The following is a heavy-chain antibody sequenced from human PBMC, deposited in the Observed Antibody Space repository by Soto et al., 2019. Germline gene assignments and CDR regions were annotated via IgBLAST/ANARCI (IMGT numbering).Heavy chain of an antibody. CDR3: ARDRQIYDSSGYYVDSCMDF. CDR1: GGTFSSYT. V-gene: IGHV1-69*08. Sequence: QVQLVQSGAEVKKPGSSVKVSCKASGGTFSSYTISWVRQAPGQGLEWMGRIIPILGIANYAQKFQGRVTMTAKKSTSTAYMELRSLRTEDTAVYYGARDRQIYDSSGYYVDSCMDFWGQGTTVTVSS. CDR2: IIPILGIA. J-gene: IGHJ6*02. D-gene: IGHD3-22*01.